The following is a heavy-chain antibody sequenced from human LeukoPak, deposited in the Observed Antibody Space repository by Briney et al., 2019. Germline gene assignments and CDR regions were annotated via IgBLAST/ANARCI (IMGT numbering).Heavy chain of an antibody. CDR1: GYTFTSYD. CDR3: ARGAYYYDSSGYYYFFDY. V-gene: IGHV1-8*01. CDR2: MNPNSGNT. D-gene: IGHD3-22*01. Sequence: ASVKVSCKASGYTFTSYDINWVRQATGQGLEWMGWMNPNSGNTGYAQKFQGRVTMTRNTSISTAYMELSSLRSEDTAVYYCARGAYYYDSSGYYYFFDYWGQGTLVTVSS. J-gene: IGHJ4*02.